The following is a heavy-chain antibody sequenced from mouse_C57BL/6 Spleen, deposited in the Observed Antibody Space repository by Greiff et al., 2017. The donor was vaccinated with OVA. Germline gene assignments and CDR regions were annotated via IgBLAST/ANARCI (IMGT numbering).Heavy chain of an antibody. CDR1: GYAFSSYW. CDR3: ARESSGHYFDY. CDR2: IYPGDGDT. J-gene: IGHJ2*01. D-gene: IGHD3-2*02. Sequence: VQLQQSGAELVKPGASVKISCKASGYAFSSYWMNWVKQRPGKGLEWIGQIYPGDGDTNYNGKFKGKATLTADKSSSTAYMQLSSLTSEDAAVYFCARESSGHYFDYWGQGTTLTVSS. V-gene: IGHV1-80*01.